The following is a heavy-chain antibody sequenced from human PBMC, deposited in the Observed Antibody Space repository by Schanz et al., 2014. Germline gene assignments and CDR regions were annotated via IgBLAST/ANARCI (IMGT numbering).Heavy chain of an antibody. CDR3: AKGRFGELSAFDI. CDR2: ISGSGGST. Sequence: EVQLLESGGGLVQPGGSLRLSCAASGFTFSSYAMSWVRQAPGKGLEWVSAISGSGGSTYYADSVKGRFTISRDNSKNTLYLQMNSLRADDTAVYYCAKGRFGELSAFDIWGKGTTVTVSS. D-gene: IGHD3-10*01. V-gene: IGHV3-23*01. J-gene: IGHJ6*04. CDR1: GFTFSSYA.